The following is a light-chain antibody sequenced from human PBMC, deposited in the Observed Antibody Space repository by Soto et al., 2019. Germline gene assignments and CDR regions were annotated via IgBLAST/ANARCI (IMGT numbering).Light chain of an antibody. CDR2: DNN. CDR3: GTWDSSLSSVV. CDR1: SSNIGNNY. V-gene: IGLV1-51*01. Sequence: QSVLTQPPSVSAAPGQKVTISCSGGSSNIGNNYVSWYQLLPRTAPKLLIYDNNQRPSGIPDRFSGSKSGTSATLGITGLQTGDEADYYCGTWDSSLSSVVFGGGTKLTVL. J-gene: IGLJ2*01.